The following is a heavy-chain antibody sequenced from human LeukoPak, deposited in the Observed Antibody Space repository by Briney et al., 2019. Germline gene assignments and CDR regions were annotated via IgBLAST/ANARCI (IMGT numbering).Heavy chain of an antibody. V-gene: IGHV4-4*07. Sequence: SETLSLTCTIPGGSISSYYWSWIRQSAGKGLEWIGRIYTSGSTDYNPSLKSRVTMSVDTSKNQFSLKLSSVTAADTAVYYCARHDSSGYYSRFDWFDPWGQGTLVTVSS. D-gene: IGHD3-22*01. J-gene: IGHJ5*02. CDR2: IYTSGST. CDR1: GGSISSYY. CDR3: ARHDSSGYYSRFDWFDP.